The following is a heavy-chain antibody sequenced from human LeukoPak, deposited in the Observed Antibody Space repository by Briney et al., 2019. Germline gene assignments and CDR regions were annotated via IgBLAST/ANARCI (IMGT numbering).Heavy chain of an antibody. J-gene: IGHJ5*02. CDR2: IKSKTDGGTT. D-gene: IGHD3-10*01. CDR3: TTDLVLLWFGDNWFDP. CDR1: GFTFSNAW. V-gene: IGHV3-15*01. Sequence: GGSLRLSCAASGFTFSNAWMSWVRQVPGKGLEWVGRIKSKTDGGTTDYAAPVKGRFTISRDDSKNTLYLQMNSLKTEDTAVYYCTTDLVLLWFGDNWFDPWGQGTLVTVSS.